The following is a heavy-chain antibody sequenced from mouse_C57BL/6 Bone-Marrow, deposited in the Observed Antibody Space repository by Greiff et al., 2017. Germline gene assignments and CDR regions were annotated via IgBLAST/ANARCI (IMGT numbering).Heavy chain of an antibody. CDR3: ARGSISFDY. CDR2: IYPGSGNT. V-gene: IGHV1-84*01. Sequence: QVQLQQSGPELVKPGASVKISCKASGYTFTDYYINWVKQRLGQGLAWIGWIYPGSGNTKYNQKFKGKATLTVDTSSSAAFLPLNGLTSEDSAIYFCARGSISFDYWGQGTTLTVSA. J-gene: IGHJ2*01. CDR1: GYTFTDYY. D-gene: IGHD1-3*01.